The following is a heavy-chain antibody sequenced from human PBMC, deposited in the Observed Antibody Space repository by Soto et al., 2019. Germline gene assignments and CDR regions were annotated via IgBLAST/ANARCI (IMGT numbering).Heavy chain of an antibody. J-gene: IGHJ4*02. CDR1: GFTFSSYA. V-gene: IGHV3-23*01. D-gene: IGHD3-22*01. Sequence: GGSLRLSCAASGFTFSSYAMSWVRQAPGKGLEWVSAISGSGGSTYYADSVKGRFTISRDNSKNTLYLQMNSLRAEDTAVYYCAKDYYYDSSGPSDYWGQGTLVTVSS. CDR2: ISGSGGST. CDR3: AKDYYYDSSGPSDY.